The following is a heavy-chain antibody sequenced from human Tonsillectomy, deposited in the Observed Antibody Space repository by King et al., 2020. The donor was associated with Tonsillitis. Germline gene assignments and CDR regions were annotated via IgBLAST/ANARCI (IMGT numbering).Heavy chain of an antibody. Sequence: VQLVESGGGLVKPGGSLRLSCAASVFIFSDYYISWIRQAPGKGLEGISYISSSGTYTKYADSVKGRFTVPSDNAKNSIYLQMNSLRADDTAVYYCVRETYGSGFWGQGTLVTVSS. CDR2: ISSSGTYT. D-gene: IGHD3-10*01. V-gene: IGHV3-11*05. CDR1: VFIFSDYY. J-gene: IGHJ4*02. CDR3: VRETYGSGF.